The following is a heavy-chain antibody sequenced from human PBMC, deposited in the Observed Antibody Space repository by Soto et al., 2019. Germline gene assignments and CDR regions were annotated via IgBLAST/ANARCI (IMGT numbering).Heavy chain of an antibody. V-gene: IGHV3-23*01. D-gene: IGHD4-17*01. CDR3: AKKGIYGDSTSSYYYYYMDV. J-gene: IGHJ6*03. CDR2: ISGSGGST. CDR1: GFTFSSYA. Sequence: GGSLRLSCAASGFTFSSYAMSWVRQAPGKGLEWVSAISGSGGSTYYADSVKGRFTISRDNSKNTLYLQMNSLRAEDTAVYYCAKKGIYGDSTSSYYYYYMDVWGKGTTVTVSS.